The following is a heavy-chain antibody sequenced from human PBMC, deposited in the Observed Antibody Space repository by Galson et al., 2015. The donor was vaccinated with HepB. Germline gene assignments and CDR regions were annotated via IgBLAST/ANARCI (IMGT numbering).Heavy chain of an antibody. J-gene: IGHJ6*02. V-gene: IGHV1-18*04. D-gene: IGHD3-3*01. CDR3: ARDSSVLRFLEWLSSPLYYYYGMDV. CDR1: GYTLTTYG. Sequence: SVKVSCKASGYTLTTYGISWVRQAPGQGLEWMGWVSAYNGNTNYAQKLQGRGTMTTDTSTSTAYMGLRSLRSDDTAVYYCARDSSVLRFLEWLSSPLYYYYGMDVWGQGTTVTVSS. CDR2: VSAYNGNT.